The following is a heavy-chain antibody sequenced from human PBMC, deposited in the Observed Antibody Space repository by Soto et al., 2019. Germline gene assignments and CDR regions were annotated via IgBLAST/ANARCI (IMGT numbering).Heavy chain of an antibody. V-gene: IGHV3-23*01. J-gene: IGHJ6*02. CDR1: GFTFSGYA. CDR2: ISGSGGST. CDR3: AKDHHGSGSYYLSHYYYGMDV. D-gene: IGHD3-10*01. Sequence: PGGSLRLSCAASGFTFSGYAMSWVRQAPGKGLEWVSAISGSGGSTYYADSVKGRFTISRDNSKNTLYLQMNSLRAEDTAVYYCAKDHHGSGSYYLSHYYYGMDVWGQGTTVTVSS.